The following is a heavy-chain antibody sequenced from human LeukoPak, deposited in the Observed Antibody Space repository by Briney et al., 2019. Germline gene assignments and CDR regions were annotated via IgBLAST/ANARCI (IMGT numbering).Heavy chain of an antibody. Sequence: ASVKVSCKASGYTFTSYGISWVRQAPGQGLEWMGWISAYNGNTNYAQKLQGRVTMTTDTSTSTACMELRSLRSDDTAVYYCARERVVTAMYAFDIWGQGTMVTVSS. J-gene: IGHJ3*02. D-gene: IGHD2-21*02. V-gene: IGHV1-18*01. CDR3: ARERVVTAMYAFDI. CDR1: GYTFTSYG. CDR2: ISAYNGNT.